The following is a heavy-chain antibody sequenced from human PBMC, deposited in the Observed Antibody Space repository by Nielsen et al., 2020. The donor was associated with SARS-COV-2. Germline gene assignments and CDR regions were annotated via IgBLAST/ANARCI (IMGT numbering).Heavy chain of an antibody. D-gene: IGHD4-23*01. Sequence: SVKVSCKASGGTFNSYTFSWVRKAPGQGLEWMGGIIPIFGAPNYALKFQGRVAISADESTTTVYMELTSLRSEDTAVYYCAREVERGNSLLALDIWGQGTMITVSS. J-gene: IGHJ3*02. CDR3: AREVERGNSLLALDI. V-gene: IGHV1-69*13. CDR2: IIPIFGAP. CDR1: GGTFNSYT.